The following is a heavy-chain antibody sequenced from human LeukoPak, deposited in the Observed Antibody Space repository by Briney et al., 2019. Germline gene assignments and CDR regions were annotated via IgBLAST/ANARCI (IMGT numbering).Heavy chain of an antibody. D-gene: IGHD2-15*01. CDR2: IYHSGST. Sequence: SETLSLTCTVSGYSISSGYYWGWIRQPPGKGLEWIGSIYHSGSTYYNPSLKSRVTISVDTSKNQFSLKLSSVTAADTAVYYCATRTLGYCSGGSCYSPGAFDIWGQGTMVTVSS. J-gene: IGHJ3*02. V-gene: IGHV4-38-2*02. CDR1: GYSISSGYY. CDR3: ATRTLGYCSGGSCYSPGAFDI.